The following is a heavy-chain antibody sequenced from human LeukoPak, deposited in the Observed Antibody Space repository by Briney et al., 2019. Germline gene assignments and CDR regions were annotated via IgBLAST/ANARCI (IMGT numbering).Heavy chain of an antibody. CDR2: ISYDGSNK. CDR3: ARDQGIEGSGKNCFDP. V-gene: IGHV3-30-3*01. CDR1: GFTFSSYA. D-gene: IGHD3-10*01. J-gene: IGHJ5*02. Sequence: PGGSLRLSCAASGFTFSSYAMHWVRQAPGKGLEWVAVISYDGSNKYYADSVKGRFTISRDNAKKSLYLQMNSLRAEDTAIYYCARDQGIEGSGKNCFDPWGQGTLVIVSS.